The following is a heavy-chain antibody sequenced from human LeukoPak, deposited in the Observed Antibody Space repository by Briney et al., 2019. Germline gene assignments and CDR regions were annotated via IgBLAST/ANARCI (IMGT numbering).Heavy chain of an antibody. CDR2: INHSGST. J-gene: IGHJ4*02. Sequence: SETLSLTCGVYGGSFSGYYWTWIRQPPGKRLEWIGEINHSGSTNYIPSLKSRVTMSLDTSKNQFSLKLTSVTAADTAVYYCAGGATPGVFWGQGTLVTVSS. CDR3: AGGATPGVF. V-gene: IGHV4-34*01. D-gene: IGHD3-10*01. CDR1: GGSFSGYY.